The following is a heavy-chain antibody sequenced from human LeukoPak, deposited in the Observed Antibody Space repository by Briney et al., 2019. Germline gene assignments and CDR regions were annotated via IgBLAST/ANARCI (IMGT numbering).Heavy chain of an antibody. D-gene: IGHD6-13*01. Sequence: SETLSLTCTVSGGSVFSTTNYWGWIRQPPGKGLEWTGYIYYSGSTNYNPSLKSRVTISVDTSKNQFSLKLSSVTAADTAVYYCAKVVPWYFDLWGRGTLVTVSS. CDR1: GGSVFSTTNY. V-gene: IGHV4-61*01. CDR2: IYYSGST. CDR3: AKVVPWYFDL. J-gene: IGHJ2*01.